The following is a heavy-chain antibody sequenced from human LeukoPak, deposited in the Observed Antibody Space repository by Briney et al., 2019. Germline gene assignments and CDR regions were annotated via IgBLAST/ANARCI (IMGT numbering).Heavy chain of an antibody. V-gene: IGHV1-18*01. D-gene: IGHD3-3*01. Sequence: GASVKVSCKASGYTFTSYGISWVRQAPGQGLEWMGWISAYNGNTNYAQKLQGRVTMTTDTSTSTAYMELRSLRSDDTAVYYCARDKPFTIFGVVIIGPPDYWGQGTLVTVSS. CDR2: ISAYNGNT. CDR1: GYTFTSYG. J-gene: IGHJ4*02. CDR3: ARDKPFTIFGVVIIGPPDY.